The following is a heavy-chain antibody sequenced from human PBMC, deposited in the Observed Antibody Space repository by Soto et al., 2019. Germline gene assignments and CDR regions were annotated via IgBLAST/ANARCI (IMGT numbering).Heavy chain of an antibody. CDR2: IYYSGST. J-gene: IGHJ6*02. Sequence: SETLSLTCTVSGGSISSGDYYWSWIRQPPGKGLEWIGYIYYSGSTYYNPSLKSRVTISVDTSKNQFSLKLSSVTAADTAVYYCAGGEYYYGSGSYRYGYYYGMDVWGQGTTVTVSS. CDR1: GGSISSGDYY. CDR3: AGGEYYYGSGSYRYGYYYGMDV. D-gene: IGHD3-10*01. V-gene: IGHV4-30-4*01.